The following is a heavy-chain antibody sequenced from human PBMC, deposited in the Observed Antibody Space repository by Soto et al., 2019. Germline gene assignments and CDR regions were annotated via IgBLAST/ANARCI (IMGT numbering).Heavy chain of an antibody. V-gene: IGHV1-18*01. Sequence: QVQLVQSGAEVKKPGASVKVSCKASGYTVTSYGISWVRQAPGQGREWMGWISAYNGNTNYAQKLQGRVTMTTDTSTSTAYMELRSLRSDDTAVYYCARVRLHLGELSYFDYWGQGTLVTVSA. CDR1: GYTVTSYG. J-gene: IGHJ4*02. CDR3: ARVRLHLGELSYFDY. D-gene: IGHD3-16*02. CDR2: ISAYNGNT.